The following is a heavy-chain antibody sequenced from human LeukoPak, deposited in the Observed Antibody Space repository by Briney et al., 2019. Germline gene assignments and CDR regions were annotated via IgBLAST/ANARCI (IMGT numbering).Heavy chain of an antibody. V-gene: IGHV3-7*01. D-gene: IGHD3-3*01. CDR1: GFTFSSYW. Sequence: EPGGPLRLSCAASGFTFSSYWMSWVRQAPGKGLEWVVNIKQDGSEKYYVDSVKGRFTISRDNAKNSLYLQMNSLRAEDTAVYYCARDNRGDFWSGYYSDDAFDIWGQGTMVTVSS. CDR3: ARDNRGDFWSGYYSDDAFDI. CDR2: IKQDGSEK. J-gene: IGHJ3*02.